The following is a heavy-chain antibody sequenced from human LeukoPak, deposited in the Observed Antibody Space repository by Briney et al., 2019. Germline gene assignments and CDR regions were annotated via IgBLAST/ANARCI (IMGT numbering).Heavy chain of an antibody. V-gene: IGHV3-23*01. CDR1: GFTFGTSA. CDR2: ITSGDGSP. CDR3: TKRGAYYVDY. Sequence: GGSLRLSCAASGFTFGTSAMSWVRQTPEKGLEWVSTITSGDGSPYYADSVKGRFTISRDNSNNMLYLQMDSLRAEDTAVYYCTKRGAYYVDYWGRGIPVTVSS. D-gene: IGHD3-16*01. J-gene: IGHJ4*02.